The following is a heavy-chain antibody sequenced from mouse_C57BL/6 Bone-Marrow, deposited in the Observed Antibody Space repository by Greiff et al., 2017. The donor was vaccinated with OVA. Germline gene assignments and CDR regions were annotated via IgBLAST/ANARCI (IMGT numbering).Heavy chain of an antibody. CDR2: IYPSDSET. CDR3: ARITTVVGRAWFAY. CDR1: GYTFTSYW. Sequence: QVQLQQSGAELVRPGSSVKLSCKASGYTFTSYWMDWVKQRPGQGLEWIGNIYPSDSETHYNQKFKDKATLTVDKSSSTAYMQLSSLTSEDSAVYYCARITTVVGRAWFAYWGQGTLVTVSA. D-gene: IGHD1-1*01. V-gene: IGHV1-61*01. J-gene: IGHJ3*01.